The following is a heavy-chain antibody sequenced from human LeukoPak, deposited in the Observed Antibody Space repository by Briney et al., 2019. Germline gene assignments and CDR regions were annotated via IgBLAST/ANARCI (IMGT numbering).Heavy chain of an antibody. V-gene: IGHV1-8*01. D-gene: IGHD1-26*01. CDR1: GYTSTSYD. CDR2: MNPNSGNT. J-gene: IGHJ4*02. Sequence: GASVKVSCTASGYTSTSYDINWVRQATGQGLEWMGWMNPNSGNTGYAQKFQGRVTMTRNTSISTAYMELSSLRSEDTAVYYCAREGLGRSHIVGATVSSKGLDYWGQGTLVTVSS. CDR3: AREGLGRSHIVGATVSSKGLDY.